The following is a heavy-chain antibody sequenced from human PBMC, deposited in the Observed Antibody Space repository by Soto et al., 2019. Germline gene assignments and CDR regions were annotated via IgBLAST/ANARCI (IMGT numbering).Heavy chain of an antibody. CDR3: ASVINMVRGYYYYGMDV. D-gene: IGHD3-10*01. CDR1: GGTFSSYA. V-gene: IGHV1-69*13. Sequence: SVKVSCKASGGTFSSYAISWVRQAPGQGLEWMGGIIPIFGTANYAQKFQGRVTITADESTSTAYMELSSLRSEDTAVYYCASVINMVRGYYYYGMDVWGQGTTVTVSS. CDR2: IIPIFGTA. J-gene: IGHJ6*02.